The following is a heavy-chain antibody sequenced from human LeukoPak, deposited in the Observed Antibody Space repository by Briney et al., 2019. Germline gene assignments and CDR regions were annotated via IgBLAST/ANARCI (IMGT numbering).Heavy chain of an antibody. D-gene: IGHD3-10*01. Sequence: GSSVKVSCKASGGTFSSYAISWVRQAPGQGLEWMGGIIPIFGTANYAQKFQGRVTITTDESTSTAYMELSSLRSEDTAVYYCAISITMVRGVIGPQYYYMDVWGKGTTVTVSS. CDR1: GGTFSSYA. CDR2: IIPIFGTA. V-gene: IGHV1-69*05. CDR3: AISITMVRGVIGPQYYYMDV. J-gene: IGHJ6*03.